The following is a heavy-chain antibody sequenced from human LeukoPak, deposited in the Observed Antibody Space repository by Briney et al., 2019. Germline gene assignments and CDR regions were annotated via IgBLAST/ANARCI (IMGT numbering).Heavy chain of an antibody. CDR1: GGSISSGSYY. J-gene: IGHJ4*02. Sequence: SETLFLTCTVSGGSISSGSYYWSWIRQPAGKGLEWIGRIYTSGSTNYNPSLKSRVTITVDTSKNQFSLKLSSVTAADTAVYYCARTGVLDYLYYFDYWGQGTLVTVSS. V-gene: IGHV4-61*02. CDR3: ARTGVLDYLYYFDY. D-gene: IGHD2-2*03. CDR2: IYTSGST.